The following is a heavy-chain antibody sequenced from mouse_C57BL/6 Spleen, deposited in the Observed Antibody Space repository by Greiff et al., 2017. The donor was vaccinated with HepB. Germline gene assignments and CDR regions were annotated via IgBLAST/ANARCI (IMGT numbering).Heavy chain of an antibody. CDR3: TRVGGYYFYFDY. CDR1: GFTFSSYA. J-gene: IGHJ2*01. Sequence: EVMLVESGAGLVKPGGSLKLSCAASGFTFSSYAMSWVRQTPEKRLEWVAYISSGGDYIYYADTVKGRFTISRDNARNTLYLQMSSLKSEDTAMYYCTRVGGYYFYFDYWGQGTTLTVSS. CDR2: ISSGGDYI. D-gene: IGHD2-3*01. V-gene: IGHV5-9-1*02.